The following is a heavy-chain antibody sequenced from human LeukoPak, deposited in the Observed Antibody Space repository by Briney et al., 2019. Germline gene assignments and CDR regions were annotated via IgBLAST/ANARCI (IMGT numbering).Heavy chain of an antibody. D-gene: IGHD3-9*01. CDR3: ARVSRSDILTGHNNNWFDP. J-gene: IGHJ5*02. V-gene: IGHV1-2*02. CDR1: GYTFTGYY. CDR2: INPNSGGT. Sequence: ASVEVSCKASGYTFTGYYMHWVRQAPGQGLEWMGWINPNSGGTNYAQKFQGRVTMTRDTSISTAYMELSRLRSDDTAVYYCARVSRSDILTGHNNNWFDPWGQGTLVTVSS.